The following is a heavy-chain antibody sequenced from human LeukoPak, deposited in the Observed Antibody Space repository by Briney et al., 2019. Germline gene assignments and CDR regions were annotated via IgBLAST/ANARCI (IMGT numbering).Heavy chain of an antibody. J-gene: IGHJ6*02. D-gene: IGHD3-3*01. Sequence: ASVKVSFKASGGTFSSYAISWVRPAPGQGLEWMGGIIPIFGTANYAQKFQGRVTITADESTSTAYMELSSLRSEDAAVYYCARGRTYYDFWSGYYYGMDVWGQGTTVTVSS. CDR2: IIPIFGTA. CDR1: GGTFSSYA. CDR3: ARGRTYYDFWSGYYYGMDV. V-gene: IGHV1-69*01.